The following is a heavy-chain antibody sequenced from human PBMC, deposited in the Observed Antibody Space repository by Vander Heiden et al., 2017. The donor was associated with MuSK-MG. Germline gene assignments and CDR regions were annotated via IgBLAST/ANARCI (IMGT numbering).Heavy chain of an antibody. D-gene: IGHD3-16*02. CDR3: GRQLITFGGVIVYYFDY. J-gene: IGHJ4*02. CDR2: IYHSGST. Sequence: QGQLQESGGGRVNPSETLSLTCAVSGYSIRSGYYWGWIRQPPGKGLEWIGSIYHSGSTYYNPSLKSRVTISVDTSKNQFSLKLSSVTAADTAAYYCGRQLITFGGVIVYYFDYWGQGTLVTVSS. CDR1: GYSIRSGYY. V-gene: IGHV4-38-2*01.